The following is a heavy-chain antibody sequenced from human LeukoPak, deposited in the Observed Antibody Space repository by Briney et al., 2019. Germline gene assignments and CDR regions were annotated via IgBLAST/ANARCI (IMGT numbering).Heavy chain of an antibody. CDR2: ISGYNGNT. J-gene: IGHJ4*02. V-gene: IGHV1-18*01. CDR1: GYTLTSYG. CDR3: ARGSSTMVRGVHDY. D-gene: IGHD3-10*01. Sequence: GASVKVSCKASGYTLTSYGISWVRQAPGQGLEWMGWISGYNGNTNYAQKLQGRVTMTTDTSTSTAYMELRSLRSDDTAVYYCARGSSTMVRGVHDYWGQGTLVTVSS.